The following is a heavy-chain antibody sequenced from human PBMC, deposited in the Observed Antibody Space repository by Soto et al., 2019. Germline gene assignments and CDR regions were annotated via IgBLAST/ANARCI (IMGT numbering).Heavy chain of an antibody. D-gene: IGHD2-21*02. Sequence: DVQLLESGGGLVQPGGSLRLSCAASGFTFGNYGINWVRQAPGKGLEWVSGISGGGGSTYYADSVKGRFTVSRDPSKNSVFLEMNTLRAEDTAVYYRAKGFIVVVTVLRPDDAFDVWGQGTLVTVSS. V-gene: IGHV3-23*01. CDR2: ISGGGGST. J-gene: IGHJ3*01. CDR1: GFTFGNYG. CDR3: AKGFIVVVTVLRPDDAFDV.